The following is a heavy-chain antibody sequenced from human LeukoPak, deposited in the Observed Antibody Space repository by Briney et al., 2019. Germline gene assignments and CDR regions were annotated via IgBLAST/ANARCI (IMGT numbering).Heavy chain of an antibody. CDR1: GFSFSTFA. D-gene: IGHD4-17*01. V-gene: IGHV3-64*01. CDR2: TSTNGGTT. Sequence: GGSLRLSCAASGFSFSTFAMHWVRQAPGKGLEYVSGTSTNGGTTYYAKSVKGRFTTSRDNSKNTLFLQMGSLRTEDMAVYYCARDSDYGDYFFDYWGQGTLVAVSS. CDR3: ARDSDYGDYFFDY. J-gene: IGHJ4*02.